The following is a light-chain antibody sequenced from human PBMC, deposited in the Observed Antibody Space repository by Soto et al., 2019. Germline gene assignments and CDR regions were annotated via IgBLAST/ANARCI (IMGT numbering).Light chain of an antibody. J-gene: IGKJ4*01. CDR3: QQSYIIPLT. CDR2: AAS. CDR1: QNISSY. Sequence: DFQMTQSPSSLSASVGDRVTISCRASQNISSYLNWYQQKPGKAPKLLIYAASTLQSGVPSRFSGSGSGTDFTLTISSLQPEDFATYYCQQSYIIPLTFGGGTKVEIK. V-gene: IGKV1-39*01.